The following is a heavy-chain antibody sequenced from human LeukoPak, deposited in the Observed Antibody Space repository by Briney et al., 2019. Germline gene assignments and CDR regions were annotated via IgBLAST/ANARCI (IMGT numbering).Heavy chain of an antibody. CDR2: IFYTGSN. CDR1: GGSICSYY. V-gene: IGHV4-59*01. CDR3: ARAIYSRAWYASDI. D-gene: IGHD6-19*01. Sequence: PSETLSLTCTISGGSICSYYWSWIRQAPGKGPEWIGYIFYTGSNDYSPSLKSRVTISVDTSKNQFSLRVNSVTAADTAVYYCARAIYSRAWYASDIWGQGTVVTVSA. J-gene: IGHJ3*02.